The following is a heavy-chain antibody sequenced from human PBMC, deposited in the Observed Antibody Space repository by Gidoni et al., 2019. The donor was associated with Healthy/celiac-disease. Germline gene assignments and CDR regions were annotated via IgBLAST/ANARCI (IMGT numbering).Heavy chain of an antibody. V-gene: IGHV3-21*01. D-gene: IGHD6-19*01. CDR2: ISSSSSYI. Sequence: EVQLVESGGGLVKPGGSLRISCAASGFTFSSYSMNWVRQAPGKGLEWVSSISSSSSYIYYADSVKGRFTISRDNAKNSLYLQMNSLRAEDTAVYYCARVKKGSVAMEGFDPWGQGTLVTVSS. CDR1: GFTFSSYS. CDR3: ARVKKGSVAMEGFDP. J-gene: IGHJ5*02.